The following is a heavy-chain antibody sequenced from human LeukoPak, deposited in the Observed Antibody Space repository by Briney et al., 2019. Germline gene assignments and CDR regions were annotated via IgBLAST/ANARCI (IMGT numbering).Heavy chain of an antibody. V-gene: IGHV3-30*18. CDR2: ISYDGGNK. D-gene: IGHD3-22*01. J-gene: IGHJ3*02. Sequence: GRSLRLSCAASGFRFSTYGMHWVRQAPGKGLEWVVVISYDGGNKYYADSVKGRFAISRDNSKNTLYLQMNSLRAEDTAVYYCAKGTHYYDSSGYWGAFDIWGQGTMVTVSS. CDR3: AKGTHYYDSSGYWGAFDI. CDR1: GFRFSTYG.